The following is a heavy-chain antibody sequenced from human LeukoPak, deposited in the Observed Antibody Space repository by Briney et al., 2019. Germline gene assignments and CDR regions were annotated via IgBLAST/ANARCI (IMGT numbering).Heavy chain of an antibody. V-gene: IGHV3-7*01. CDR3: ARGYCSGGSCYGAPDY. J-gene: IGHJ4*02. CDR2: IMQDGSEI. CDR1: AFTFSNFW. Sequence: GGSLRLSCAASAFTFSNFWMNWVRQAPGKGLEWVANIMQDGSEIHYVDSVKGRFTISRENAKNSLYLQMNSLSAEDTAVYYCARGYCSGGSCYGAPDYWGQGTLVTVSS. D-gene: IGHD2-15*01.